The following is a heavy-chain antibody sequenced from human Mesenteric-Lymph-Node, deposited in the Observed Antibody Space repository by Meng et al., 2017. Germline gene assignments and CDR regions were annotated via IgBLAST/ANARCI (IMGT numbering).Heavy chain of an antibody. J-gene: IGHJ6*02. CDR3: ARGWGYSSSWYIYYGMDV. CDR2: INHSGST. V-gene: IGHV4-34*01. CDR1: GGSFSGYY. D-gene: IGHD6-13*01. Sequence: SETLSLTCAVYGGSFSGYYWSWIRQPPGKGLEWIGEINHSGSTNYNPALKSRVTISVDTSKNQFSLKLSSVTAADTAVYYCARGWGYSSSWYIYYGMDVWGQGTMVTVSS.